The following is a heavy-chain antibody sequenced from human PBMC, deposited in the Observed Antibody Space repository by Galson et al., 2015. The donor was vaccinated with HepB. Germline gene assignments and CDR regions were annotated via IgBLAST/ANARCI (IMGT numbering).Heavy chain of an antibody. Sequence: PALVKPTQTLTLTCTFSGFSLSTSGVGVGWIRQPPGKALEWLALIYWDDDKRYSPSLKSRLTITKDTSKNQVVLTMTNMDPVDTATYYCAHRGVCSGGSCPYYFLYCRHWSLVAV. CDR1: GFSLSTSGVG. V-gene: IGHV2-5*02. J-gene: IGHJ4*03. D-gene: IGHD2-15*01. CDR3: AHRGVCSGGSCPYYFLY. CDR2: IYWDDDK.